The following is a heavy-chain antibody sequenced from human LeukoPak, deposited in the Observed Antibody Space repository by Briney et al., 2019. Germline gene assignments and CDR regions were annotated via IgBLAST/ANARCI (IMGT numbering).Heavy chain of an antibody. Sequence: PSETLSLTCAVSGGSISSSNWWNWVRQPPGKGLEWIGEIYHSGSTNYNPSLKSRVTISVDKSKNQFSLKLSSVTAADTAVYYCARVRGSGSYYNHFYFDYWGQGTLVTVSS. CDR1: GGSISSSNW. CDR3: ARVRGSGSYYNHFYFDY. J-gene: IGHJ4*02. D-gene: IGHD3-10*01. V-gene: IGHV4-4*02. CDR2: IYHSGST.